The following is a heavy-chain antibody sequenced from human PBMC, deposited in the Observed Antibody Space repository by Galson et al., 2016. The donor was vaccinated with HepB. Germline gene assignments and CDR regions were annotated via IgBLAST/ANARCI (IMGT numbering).Heavy chain of an antibody. Sequence: SLRLSCAVSGFTFDDYAMRWVRQAPGQGLEWVSSITGNGAFTYYPVSVKGRCTNSRDNSKNTVYLQMNNLRVEDTAVYYCAKVAEGRFWAEYYFDYWGQGTLVTVSS. CDR2: ITGNGAFT. CDR3: AKVAEGRFWAEYYFDY. CDR1: GFTFDDYA. D-gene: IGHD1-14*01. J-gene: IGHJ4*02. V-gene: IGHV3-23*01.